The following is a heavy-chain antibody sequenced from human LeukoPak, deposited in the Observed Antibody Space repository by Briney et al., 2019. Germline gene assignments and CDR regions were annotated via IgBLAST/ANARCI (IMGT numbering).Heavy chain of an antibody. D-gene: IGHD6-6*01. Sequence: PSETLSLTCTVSGGSMSAYYWTWFRQPPGMGLEWIGYIYYSGSTNYNPSLKSRLTISVDTSKNQFSLRLSSVTAADTAVYYCATIAGSSSYWGQGTLVTVSS. CDR1: GGSMSAYY. CDR3: ATIAGSSSY. CDR2: IYYSGST. J-gene: IGHJ4*02. V-gene: IGHV4-59*08.